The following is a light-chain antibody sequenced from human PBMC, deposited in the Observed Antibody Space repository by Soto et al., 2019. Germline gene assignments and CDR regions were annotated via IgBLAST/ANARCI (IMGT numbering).Light chain of an antibody. Sequence: DIQMTQSPSTLSASVGDRVTITCRASQSISSWLAWYQQKPGQAPKILIYKASSLESGVPSRFSGSGSGTEFTLTISSLQPDDFATYYCQQYNSFPTFGQGTKVEIK. J-gene: IGKJ1*01. CDR2: KAS. CDR1: QSISSW. V-gene: IGKV1-5*03. CDR3: QQYNSFPT.